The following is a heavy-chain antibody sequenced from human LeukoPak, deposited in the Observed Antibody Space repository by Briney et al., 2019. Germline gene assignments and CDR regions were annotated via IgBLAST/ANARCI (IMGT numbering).Heavy chain of an antibody. D-gene: IGHD6-13*01. CDR1: VYTFTGYH. CDR2: INPNSGGT. CDR3: ARPLRYSSSWYDY. J-gene: IGHJ4*02. V-gene: IGHV1-2*02. Sequence: ASVNVSCKASVYTFTGYHMHWVRQAPAQGVEWMGWINPNSGGTNYAQKFHGRVTMTRDTSISTAYMELSRLRSDDTAVYYCARPLRYSSSWYDYWGQGTLVTVSS.